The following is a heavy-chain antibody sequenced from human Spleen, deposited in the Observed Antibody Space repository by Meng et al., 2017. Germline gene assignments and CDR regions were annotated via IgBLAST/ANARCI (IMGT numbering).Heavy chain of an antibody. J-gene: IGHJ3*02. CDR3: ARDSRLRGYSYGLDAFDI. D-gene: IGHD5-18*01. CDR2: IYYSGST. CDR1: GGSVSSGSYY. Sequence: GSLRLSCTVSGGSVSSGSYYWRWMRQPPGKGLEWIGYIYYSGSTNYSPSLKSRATISVDASKNQFSLKLSSVTAADTAVSYCARDSRLRGYSYGLDAFDIWGQGTMVTVSS. V-gene: IGHV4-61*01.